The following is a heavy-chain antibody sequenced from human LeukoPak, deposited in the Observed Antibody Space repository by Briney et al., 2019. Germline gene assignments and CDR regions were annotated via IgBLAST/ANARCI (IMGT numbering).Heavy chain of an antibody. J-gene: IGHJ4*02. CDR1: RFTFSNYA. CDR2: VAYDGSIA. CDR3: ARDRIRGAPDYFDY. V-gene: IGHV3-30*03. Sequence: PGRSLRLSCAACRFTFSNYAMHWVRQAPGKGLDWVAVVAYDGSIAYYADSVRGRFTISRDDSKNTLYLQMNSLRTEDTAVYYCARDRIRGAPDYFDYWGQGTLVTVSS. D-gene: IGHD3-10*01.